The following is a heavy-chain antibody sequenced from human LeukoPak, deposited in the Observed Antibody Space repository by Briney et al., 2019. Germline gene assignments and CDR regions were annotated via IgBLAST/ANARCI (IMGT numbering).Heavy chain of an antibody. CDR2: IDPGDSDT. V-gene: IGHV5-51*01. Sequence: GESLKISCEGSGYSFSTHWIAWVRQRPGKGLEWMGIIDPGDSDTRYSPSFQGQVTVSADKSTRTAYVQWRSLDASDTAMYYCARRQLGSDNFDVWGQGTMVTV. D-gene: IGHD6-13*01. J-gene: IGHJ3*01. CDR1: GYSFSTHW. CDR3: ARRQLGSDNFDV.